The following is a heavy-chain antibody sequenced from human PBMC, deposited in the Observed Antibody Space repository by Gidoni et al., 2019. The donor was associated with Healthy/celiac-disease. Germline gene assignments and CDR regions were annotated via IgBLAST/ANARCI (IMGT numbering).Heavy chain of an antibody. CDR1: GYSISSGYY. CDR3: ARASIMVQGWYFDL. Sequence: QVQLQASGPGLVKPSETLSLTCAVSGYSISSGYYWGWIRQPPGKGLEWIGSIYHSGSTYYNPSLKSRVTISVDTSKNQFSLKLSSVTAADTAVYYCARASIMVQGWYFDLWGRGTLVTVSS. J-gene: IGHJ2*01. D-gene: IGHD3-10*01. CDR2: IYHSGST. V-gene: IGHV4-38-2*01.